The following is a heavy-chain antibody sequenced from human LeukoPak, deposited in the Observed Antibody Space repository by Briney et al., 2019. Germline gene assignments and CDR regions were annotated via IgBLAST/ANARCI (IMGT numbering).Heavy chain of an antibody. D-gene: IGHD3-10*01. CDR3: ARDGGFGFLAAFDI. Sequence: GGSLRLSCAVSGFTFSTYSMTWVRQAPGKGLEWISYISGSGSVSYYEDSVKGRFTISRDNAKNSLYLQMNSLRDEDTALYYCARDGGFGFLAAFDIWGQGTMVTVSS. V-gene: IGHV3-48*02. CDR1: GFTFSTYS. J-gene: IGHJ3*02. CDR2: ISGSGSVS.